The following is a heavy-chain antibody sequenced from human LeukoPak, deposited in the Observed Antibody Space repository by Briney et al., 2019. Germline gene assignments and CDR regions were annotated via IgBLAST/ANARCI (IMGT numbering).Heavy chain of an antibody. CDR2: IIPIFGTA. CDR1: GGTFTSYA. Sequence: ASVKVFCKASGGTFTSYAISWVRQAPGQGLEWMGRIIPIFGTANYAQKFQGRVTITTDESTSTAYMELSSLRSEDTAVYYCASTTYYYGSGSYRFDYWGQGTLVTVSS. CDR3: ASTTYYYGSGSYRFDY. J-gene: IGHJ4*02. V-gene: IGHV1-69*05. D-gene: IGHD3-10*01.